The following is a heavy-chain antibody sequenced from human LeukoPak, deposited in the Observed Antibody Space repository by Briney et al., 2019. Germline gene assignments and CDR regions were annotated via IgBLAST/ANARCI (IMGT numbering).Heavy chain of an antibody. Sequence: ASVKVSCKASGYILTDHYMHWLRQTPGHGLEWMGWINPTNGVAVYAQTFKGRVIMTRETSTSTVYMELSNLRSDDTGVYYCAKEGYSNGPDPCGPGSQVTVSS. D-gene: IGHD4-11*01. CDR3: AKEGYSNGPDP. CDR2: INPTNGVA. V-gene: IGHV1-2*02. CDR1: GYILTDHY. J-gene: IGHJ5*02.